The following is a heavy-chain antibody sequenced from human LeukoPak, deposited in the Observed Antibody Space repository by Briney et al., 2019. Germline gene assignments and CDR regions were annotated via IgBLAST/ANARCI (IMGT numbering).Heavy chain of an antibody. J-gene: IGHJ3*02. Sequence: SQTLSLTCAISGDSVSSNSAAWNWIRQSPSRGPEWLGRTYYRSKWYNDYAVSVKSRITINPDTSKNQFSLQLNSVTPEDTAVYYCARARGSGSYYSPMRAFDIWGQGTMVTVSS. CDR3: ARARGSGSYYSPMRAFDI. D-gene: IGHD3-10*01. CDR2: TYYRSKWYN. CDR1: GDSVSSNSAA. V-gene: IGHV6-1*01.